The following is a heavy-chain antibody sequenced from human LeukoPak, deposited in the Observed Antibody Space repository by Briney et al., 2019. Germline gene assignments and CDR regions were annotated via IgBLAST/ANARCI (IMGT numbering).Heavy chain of an antibody. CDR3: ARGRSSGYYYTLAY. D-gene: IGHD3-22*01. V-gene: IGHV1-46*01. CDR2: INPSGGST. Sequence: ASVKVSCKASGYTFTTYYMHWVRQAPGQGLEWMGVINPSGGSTTYAQKFQGRVTMTSDTSTSTVYMEVSSLRSEDTAVYYCARGRSSGYYYTLAYWGQGALVTVSS. CDR1: GYTFTTYY. J-gene: IGHJ4*02.